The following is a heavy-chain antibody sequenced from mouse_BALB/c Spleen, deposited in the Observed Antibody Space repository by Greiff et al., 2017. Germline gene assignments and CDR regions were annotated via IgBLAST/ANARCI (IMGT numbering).Heavy chain of an antibody. CDR1: GFTFSDYY. V-gene: IGHV5-4*02. Sequence: EVQGVESGGGLVKPGGSLKLSCAASGFTFSDYYMYWVRQTPEKRLEWVATISDGGSYTYYPDSVKGRFTISRDNAKNNLYLQMSSLKSEDTAMYYCARGAVVAYYYAMDYWGQGTSVTVSS. D-gene: IGHD1-1*01. J-gene: IGHJ4*01. CDR2: ISDGGSYT. CDR3: ARGAVVAYYYAMDY.